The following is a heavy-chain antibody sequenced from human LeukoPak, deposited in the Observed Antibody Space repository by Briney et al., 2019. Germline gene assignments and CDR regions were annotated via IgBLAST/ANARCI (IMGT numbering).Heavy chain of an antibody. D-gene: IGHD1-26*01. Sequence: ALVKVSCKASGYTFTGYFIHWVRQAPGEGLEWMGWINADNGDTKPTQRFQGRVAMTRDTSISTAYMELSTPTSDDTAVYYCARGSSLVGSKNAFDIWGQGTMVIVSS. CDR1: GYTFTGYF. J-gene: IGHJ3*02. V-gene: IGHV1-2*02. CDR3: ARGSSLVGSKNAFDI. CDR2: INADNGDT.